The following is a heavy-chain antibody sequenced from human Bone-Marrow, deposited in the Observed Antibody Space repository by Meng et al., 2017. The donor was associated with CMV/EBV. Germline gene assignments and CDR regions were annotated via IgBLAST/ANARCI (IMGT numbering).Heavy chain of an antibody. CDR2: IYYSGST. V-gene: IGHV4-59*01. J-gene: IGHJ6*02. CDR3: ARDRGDV. Sequence: SETLSLTCTVSGGSISSYYWSWIRQPPGKGLEWIGYIYYSGSTNYNPSLKSQVTISVDTSKNQFSLKLSSVTAADTAGYYCARDRGDVWGQGTTVTVSS. CDR1: GGSISSYY.